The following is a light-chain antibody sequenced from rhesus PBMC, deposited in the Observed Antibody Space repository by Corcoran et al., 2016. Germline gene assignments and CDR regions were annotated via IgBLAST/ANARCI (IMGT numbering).Light chain of an antibody. CDR3: MQLSNWPRT. V-gene: IGKV3-24*04. J-gene: IGKJ1*01. Sequence: EIVMTKSPATLSLSPGERATLSCRASQSVGSSLAWYQQKPGQAPRLLIYGASSRATGIPDSFSGSGSGTDFTLTISSLEPEDVAVYYCMQLSNWPRTVGQGTKVEIK. CDR2: GAS. CDR1: QSVGSS.